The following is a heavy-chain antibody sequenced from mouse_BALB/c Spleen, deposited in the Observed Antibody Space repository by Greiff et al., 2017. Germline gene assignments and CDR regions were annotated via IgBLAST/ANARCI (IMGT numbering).Heavy chain of an antibody. J-gene: IGHJ2*01. CDR1: GYSITSDYA. CDR2: ISYSGST. Sequence: DVQLQESGPGLVKPSQSLSLTCTVTGYSITSDYAWNWIRQFPGNKLEWMGYISYSGSTSYNPSLKSRISITRDTSKNQFFLQLNSVTTEDTATYYCARGDYYRAFDYWGQGTTLTVSS. CDR3: ARGDYYRAFDY. D-gene: IGHD1-1*01. V-gene: IGHV3-2*02.